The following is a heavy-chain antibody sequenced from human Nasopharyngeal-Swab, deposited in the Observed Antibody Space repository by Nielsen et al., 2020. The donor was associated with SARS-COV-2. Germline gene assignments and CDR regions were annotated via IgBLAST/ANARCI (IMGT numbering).Heavy chain of an antibody. CDR2: ISWNSGSI. D-gene: IGHD3-22*01. CDR1: GFTFSSYA. CDR3: AKASPYDYYDSSGYLGDYFDY. Sequence: SLKISCAASGFTFSSYAMSWVRQAPGKGLEWVSGISWNSGSIGYADSVKGRFTISRDNAKNSLYLQMNSLRAEDTALYYCAKASPYDYYDSSGYLGDYFDYWGQGTLVTVSS. J-gene: IGHJ4*02. V-gene: IGHV3-9*01.